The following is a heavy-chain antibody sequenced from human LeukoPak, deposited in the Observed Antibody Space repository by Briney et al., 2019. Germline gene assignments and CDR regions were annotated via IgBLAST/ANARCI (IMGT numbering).Heavy chain of an antibody. J-gene: IGHJ5*02. V-gene: IGHV1-3*01. CDR1: GYTFTSYA. CDR3: ARKYCSSTSCGWFDP. D-gene: IGHD2-2*01. Sequence: GASVRVSCKASGYTFTSYAMHWVRQAPGQRLEWMGWINAGNGNTKYSQKFQGRVTITRDTSASTAYMELSSLRSEDTAVYYCARKYCSSTSCGWFDPWGQGTLVTVSS. CDR2: INAGNGNT.